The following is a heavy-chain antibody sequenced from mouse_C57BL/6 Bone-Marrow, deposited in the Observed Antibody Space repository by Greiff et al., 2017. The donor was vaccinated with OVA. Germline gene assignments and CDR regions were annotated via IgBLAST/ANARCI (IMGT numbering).Heavy chain of an antibody. CDR2: IDPSDSYT. V-gene: IGHV1-69*01. CDR3: AIRYYGSPYYYAMDY. CDR1: GYTFTSYW. J-gene: IGHJ4*01. D-gene: IGHD1-1*01. Sequence: VQLQQPGAELVMPGASVKLSCKASGYTFTSYWMHWVKRRPGQGLEWIGEIDPSDSYTNYNQKFKGKSTLTVDKSSSTAYMQLSSLTSEDSAVYYCAIRYYGSPYYYAMDYWGQGTSVTVSS.